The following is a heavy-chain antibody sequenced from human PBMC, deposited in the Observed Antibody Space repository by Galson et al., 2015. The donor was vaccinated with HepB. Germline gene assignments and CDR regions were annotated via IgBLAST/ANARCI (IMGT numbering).Heavy chain of an antibody. J-gene: IGHJ6*02. CDR1: GFTFGDYA. V-gene: IGHV3-49*04. CDR2: IRSKAYGGTT. D-gene: IGHD3-3*01. Sequence: SLRLSCAASGFTFGDYAMSWVRQAPGKGLEWVGFIRSKAYGGTTEYAASVKGRFTISRDDSKSIAYLQMNSLKTEDTAVYYCTRAWPAIFGVVITTYYYYGMDVWGQGTTVTVSS. CDR3: TRAWPAIFGVVITTYYYYGMDV.